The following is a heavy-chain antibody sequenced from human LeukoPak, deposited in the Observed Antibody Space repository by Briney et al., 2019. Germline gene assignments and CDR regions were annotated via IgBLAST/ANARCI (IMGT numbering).Heavy chain of an antibody. J-gene: IGHJ4*02. Sequence: SGTLSLTCAVSGGSISSSYWWSWVRQPPGKRLEWIGEIYHTGSTNYNPPLKGRVTISVDKSKNQFSLRLNSVTAADTAVYYCASVYTSSWYRGPINYWGQGTLVTVSS. CDR1: GGSISSSYW. CDR2: IYHTGST. CDR3: ASVYTSSWYRGPINY. V-gene: IGHV4-4*02. D-gene: IGHD6-13*01.